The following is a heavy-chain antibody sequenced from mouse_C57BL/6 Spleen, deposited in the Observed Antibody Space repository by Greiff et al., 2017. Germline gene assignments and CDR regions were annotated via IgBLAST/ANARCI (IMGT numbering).Heavy chain of an antibody. V-gene: IGHV1-59*01. CDR2: IDPSDSYT. D-gene: IGHD1-1*01. J-gene: IGHJ4*01. Sequence: VQLQQPGAELVRPGTSVKLSCKASGYTFTSYWMHWVKQRPGQGLEWIGVIDPSDSYTNYNQKFKGKATLTVDTSSSTAYMQRSSLTSEDSAVYYCARDGSSYYAMDYWGQGTSVTVSS. CDR1: GYTFTSYW. CDR3: ARDGSSYYAMDY.